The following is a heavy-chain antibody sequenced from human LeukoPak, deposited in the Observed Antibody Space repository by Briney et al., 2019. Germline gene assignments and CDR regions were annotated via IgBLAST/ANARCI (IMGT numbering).Heavy chain of an antibody. J-gene: IGHJ5*02. CDR2: ISGSGGST. CDR1: GFTFSSYA. CDR3: AKASRGLVISLGNWFDP. Sequence: GGSLRLSCAASGFTFSSYAMSWVRQAPGKGLEWVSAISGSGGSTYYADSVKGRFTISRDNSKNTLYLQMNSLRAEDTAVYYCAKASRGLVISLGNWFDPWGQGTLVTVSS. V-gene: IGHV3-23*01. D-gene: IGHD3/OR15-3a*01.